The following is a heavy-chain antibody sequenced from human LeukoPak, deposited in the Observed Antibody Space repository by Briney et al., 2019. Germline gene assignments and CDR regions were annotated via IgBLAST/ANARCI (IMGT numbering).Heavy chain of an antibody. CDR3: ARIYCSGGSCYSPEWFDP. D-gene: IGHD2-15*01. Sequence: SETLSLTCTVSGGSISSSSYYWGWIRQPPGKGLEWIGSIYYSGSTYYNPSLKSRVNKSVDTSKNQFTLKLSSVTAAYTAVYYCARIYCSGGSCYSPEWFDPWGQGTLVTVAS. CDR1: GGSISSSSYY. V-gene: IGHV4-39*01. J-gene: IGHJ5*02. CDR2: IYYSGST.